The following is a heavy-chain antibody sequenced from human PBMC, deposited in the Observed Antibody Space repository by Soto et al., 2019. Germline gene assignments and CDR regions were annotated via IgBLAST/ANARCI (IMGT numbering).Heavy chain of an antibody. V-gene: IGHV4-34*01. D-gene: IGHD6-19*01. Sequence: PSETLSLTCAVYGGSFSGYYWSWIRQPPGKGLEWIGEINHSGSTNYNPSLKSRVTISVDTSKNQFYLKLSSVTAADTAVYYCARLPGISVAGTVWGQGTLVTV. CDR2: INHSGST. J-gene: IGHJ4*02. CDR1: GGSFSGYY. CDR3: ARLPGISVAGTV.